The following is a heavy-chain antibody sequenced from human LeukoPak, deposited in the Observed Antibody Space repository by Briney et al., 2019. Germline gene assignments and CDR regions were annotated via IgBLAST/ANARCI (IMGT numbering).Heavy chain of an antibody. CDR1: GFTFSSYA. Sequence: GGSLRLSCAASGFTFSSYAMSWVRQAPGKGLEWVSAISGYGGSTYYADSVKGRFTISRDNSKSTLYLHMNSLRAEDTAVYYCAKLVYGSGSYNYLDYWGQGTLVTVSS. CDR3: AKLVYGSGSYNYLDY. CDR2: ISGYGGST. J-gene: IGHJ4*02. V-gene: IGHV3-23*01. D-gene: IGHD3-10*01.